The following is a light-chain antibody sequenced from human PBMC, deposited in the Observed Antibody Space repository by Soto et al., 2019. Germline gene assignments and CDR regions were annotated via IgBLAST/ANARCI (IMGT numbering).Light chain of an antibody. J-gene: IGKJ4*01. CDR2: RTS. CDR3: QQYNNWPLT. CDR1: QSISSN. V-gene: IGKV3-15*01. Sequence: EIVMTQSPATLSVSPGERATLSCRASQSISSNLAWYQQKPGQAPRLLMFRTSSRATGFPARFSGSGSGTEFNLTISSLQSEDLAVYYCQQYNNWPLTFGGGTKVDIK.